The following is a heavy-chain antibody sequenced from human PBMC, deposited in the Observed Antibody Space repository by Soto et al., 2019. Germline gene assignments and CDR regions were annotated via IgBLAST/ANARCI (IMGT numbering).Heavy chain of an antibody. CDR2: LCRSGGST. CDR3: AKARGDYSARYYFDY. V-gene: IGHV3-23*01. D-gene: IGHD4-17*01. Sequence: GGPLRLACAAYGFTFSSDAMSWVRQAPGKGLWWVSALCRSGGSTYYADSMKGRFTISRDHSENTLYLQINSRGAEATAVYYCAKARGDYSARYYFDYWGQGTLVTVSS. J-gene: IGHJ4*02. CDR1: GFTFSSDA.